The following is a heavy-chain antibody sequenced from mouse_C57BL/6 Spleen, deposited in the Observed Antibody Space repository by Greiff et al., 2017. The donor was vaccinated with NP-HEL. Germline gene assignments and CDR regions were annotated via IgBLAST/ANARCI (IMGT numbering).Heavy chain of an antibody. Sequence: EVKLMESGGGLVKPGGSLKLSCAASGFTFSDYGMHWVRQAPEKGLEWVAYISSGSSTIYYADTVKGRFTISRDNAKNTLFLQMTSLRSEDTAMYYCARGAPRLQAMDYWGQGTSVTVSS. D-gene: IGHD3-2*02. CDR3: ARGAPRLQAMDY. V-gene: IGHV5-17*01. CDR2: ISSGSSTI. CDR1: GFTFSDYG. J-gene: IGHJ4*01.